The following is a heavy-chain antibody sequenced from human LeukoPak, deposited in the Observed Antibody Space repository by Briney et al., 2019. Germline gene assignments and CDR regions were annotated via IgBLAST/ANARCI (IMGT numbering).Heavy chain of an antibody. D-gene: IGHD6-13*01. Sequence: SVKVSCKASGGTFSSYAISWVRQAPGQGLEWMGGIIPIFGTANYAQKFQGRVTITADESTSTAYMELSSLRSEDTAVYYCARGTINSSGWYIGRDIRGPLDCWGQGTLVTVSS. CDR3: ARGTINSSGWYIGRDIRGPLDC. V-gene: IGHV1-69*13. CDR1: GGTFSSYA. CDR2: IIPIFGTA. J-gene: IGHJ4*02.